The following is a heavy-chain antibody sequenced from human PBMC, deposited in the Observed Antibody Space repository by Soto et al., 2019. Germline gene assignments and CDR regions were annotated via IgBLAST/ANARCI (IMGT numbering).Heavy chain of an antibody. D-gene: IGHD3-3*01. V-gene: IGHV1-18*01. CDR1: GYTFTSYG. CDR3: ARERRFLEWLLHDAFDI. Sequence: ASVKVSCKASGYTFTSYGISWVRQAPGQRLEWMGWISAYNGNTNYAQKLQGRVTMTTDTSTSTAYMELRSLRSDDTAVYYCARERRFLEWLLHDAFDIWGQGTMVTVSS. CDR2: ISAYNGNT. J-gene: IGHJ3*02.